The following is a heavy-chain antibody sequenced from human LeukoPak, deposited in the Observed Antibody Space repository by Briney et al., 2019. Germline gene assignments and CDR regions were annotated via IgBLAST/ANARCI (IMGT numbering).Heavy chain of an antibody. CDR2: IYYSGST. Sequence: SETLSLTCTVSGYSISSGYYWGWIRQPPGKGLEWIGSIYYSGSTYYNPSLKSRVTISVDTSKNQFSLKLSSVTAADTAVYYCARLTGDSSGYYYFDYWGQGTLVTVSS. CDR3: ARLTGDSSGYYYFDY. V-gene: IGHV4-38-2*02. D-gene: IGHD3-22*01. CDR1: GYSISSGYY. J-gene: IGHJ4*02.